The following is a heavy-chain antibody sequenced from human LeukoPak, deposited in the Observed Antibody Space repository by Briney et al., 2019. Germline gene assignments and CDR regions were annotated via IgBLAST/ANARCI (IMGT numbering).Heavy chain of an antibody. CDR3: AKDIYTYYDFWSGYYTGQFDY. CDR1: GFTVSSNY. D-gene: IGHD3-3*01. V-gene: IGHV3-53*01. J-gene: IGHJ4*02. Sequence: GGSLRLSCAVSGFTVSSNYMSWVRQAPGKGLEWVSVIYSGGRTYYADSVTGRFTISRDNSKNTLYLQMNSLRAEDTAVYYCAKDIYTYYDFWSGYYTGQFDYWGQGTLVTVSS. CDR2: IYSGGRT.